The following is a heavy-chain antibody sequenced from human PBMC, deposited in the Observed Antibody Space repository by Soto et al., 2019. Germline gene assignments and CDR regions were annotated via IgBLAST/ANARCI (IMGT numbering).Heavy chain of an antibody. CDR3: SLRIAARRGYYYGMDV. CDR2: IAWDDDK. CDR1: GFSLSTSGVC. D-gene: IGHD6-6*01. Sequence: SGPTLVNPTQTLKLTCTFSGFSLSTSGVCVTWIRQPPGKALEWLALIAWDDDKYYSTSLKTRHTISKDTSKNQVVLTMTNMDPVDTATYYCSLRIAARRGYYYGMDVWGQGTTVTVSS. J-gene: IGHJ6*02. V-gene: IGHV2-70*01.